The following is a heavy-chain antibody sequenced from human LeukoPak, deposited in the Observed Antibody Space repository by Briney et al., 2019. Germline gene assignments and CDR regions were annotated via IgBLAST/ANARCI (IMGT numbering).Heavy chain of an antibody. CDR3: AKTYYNFWSGYFDY. CDR2: ISGGGGST. J-gene: IGHJ4*02. CDR1: GFTSSSYA. Sequence: PGGSLRLSCAASGFTSSSYAMSWVRQAPGKGLEWVSAISGGGGSTYYADSVKGRFTISGDNSKNTLYLQMNSLRAEDTAVYYCAKTYYNFWSGYFDYWGQGTLVTVSS. D-gene: IGHD3-3*01. V-gene: IGHV3-23*01.